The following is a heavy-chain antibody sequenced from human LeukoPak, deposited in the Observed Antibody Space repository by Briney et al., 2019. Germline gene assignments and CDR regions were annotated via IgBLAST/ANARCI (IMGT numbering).Heavy chain of an antibody. CDR3: ARHDSFIPY. CDR2: ISDNEGST. CDR1: GFTFNYYA. Sequence: PGGSLRLSCAASGFTFNYYAMSWVRQAPGKGLEWVSGISDNEGSTYYTHSVKGRFTISRDNTKNTVYLQRNNLRPDDTAVYFCARHDSFIPYWGQGTLVTVSS. D-gene: IGHD5-18*01. J-gene: IGHJ4*02. V-gene: IGHV3-23*01.